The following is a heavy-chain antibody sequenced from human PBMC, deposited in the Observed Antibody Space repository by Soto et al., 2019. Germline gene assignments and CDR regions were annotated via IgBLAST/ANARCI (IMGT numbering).Heavy chain of an antibody. CDR2: IIPILGIA. CDR1: GGTFSSYT. V-gene: IGHV1-69*02. Sequence: ASVKVSCKASGGTFSSYTISWVRQAPGQGLEWMGRIIPILGIANYAQKFQGRVTITADKSTSTAYMELSSLRSEDTAVYYCARHVDGDRMDWYFDLWGRGTLVTVSS. CDR3: ARHVDGDRMDWYFDL. D-gene: IGHD4-17*01. J-gene: IGHJ2*01.